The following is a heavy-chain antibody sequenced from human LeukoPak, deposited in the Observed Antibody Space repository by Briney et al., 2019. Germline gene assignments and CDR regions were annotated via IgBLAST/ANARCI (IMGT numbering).Heavy chain of an antibody. D-gene: IGHD3-10*01. Sequence: GRSLRLSCAASGFTFSSYAMHWVRQAPGKGLEWVAVISYDGSNKYYADSVKGRFTISRDNSKNTLYLQMSSLRAEDTAVYYCARDTVRGGPGYDYYYYYGMDVWGQGTTVTVSS. CDR1: GFTFSSYA. CDR2: ISYDGSNK. J-gene: IGHJ6*02. CDR3: ARDTVRGGPGYDYYYYYGMDV. V-gene: IGHV3-30*04.